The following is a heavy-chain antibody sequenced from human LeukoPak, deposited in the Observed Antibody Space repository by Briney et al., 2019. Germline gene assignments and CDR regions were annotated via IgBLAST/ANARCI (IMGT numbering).Heavy chain of an antibody. V-gene: IGHV3-30-3*01. CDR2: ISYDGSNK. CDR1: GFTFSSYA. Sequence: HPGGSLRLSCAASGFTFSSYAMHWVRQAPGKGLEWVAVISYDGSNKYYADSVKGRFTISRDNSKNTLYLQMNSLRAEDTAVYYCARDRRSYSSSHHAFDIWGQGTMVTVSS. CDR3: ARDRRSYSSSHHAFDI. J-gene: IGHJ3*02. D-gene: IGHD6-6*01.